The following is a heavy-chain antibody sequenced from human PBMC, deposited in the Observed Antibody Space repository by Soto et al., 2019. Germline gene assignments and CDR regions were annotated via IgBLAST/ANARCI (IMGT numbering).Heavy chain of an antibody. CDR2: ISSSGSAI. D-gene: IGHD2-8*01. V-gene: IGHV3-48*03. CDR3: ARGDHIVQSPDAAVGWFGP. CDR1: GFTFSSYD. J-gene: IGHJ5*02. Sequence: EVQLVESGGGSVQPGGSLRLSCAASGFTFSSYDMNWVRQAPGKGLEWVSYISSSGSAIYYPDSVKGRFTICRDNGKNTLYQRINRPIADDTSVYYCARGDHIVQSPDAAVGWFGPWGQGTLVTVSS.